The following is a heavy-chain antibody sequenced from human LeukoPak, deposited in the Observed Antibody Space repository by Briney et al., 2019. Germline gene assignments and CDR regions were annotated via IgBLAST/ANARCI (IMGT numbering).Heavy chain of an antibody. J-gene: IGHJ6*03. CDR2: ISGSGGRT. CDR3: AKDWVTMVRGVDDYYMDV. V-gene: IGHV3-23*01. Sequence: GGSLRLSCAASGFTFTSYGMSWVRQAPGKGLEWVSAISGSGGRTYYADSVEGRFTISRDNSKNTRYLQMNSLRAEDTAVYYCAKDWVTMVRGVDDYYMDVWGKGTTVTISS. CDR1: GFTFTSYG. D-gene: IGHD3-10*01.